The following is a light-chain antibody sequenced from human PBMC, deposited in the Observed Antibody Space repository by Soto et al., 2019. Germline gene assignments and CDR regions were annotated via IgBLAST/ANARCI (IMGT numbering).Light chain of an antibody. V-gene: IGLV1-51*01. CDR1: SSNIETNY. Sequence: QSVLTQPPSVSAAPGQTVTISCSGSSSNIETNYVSWYQVVTDIAPKPLIYDNNKRPSGIPDRFSGSKSGTSATLGITGVQTGDEAEYFCATWDTSRSSVVFGGGTKLTVL. CDR3: ATWDTSRSSVV. CDR2: DNN. J-gene: IGLJ2*01.